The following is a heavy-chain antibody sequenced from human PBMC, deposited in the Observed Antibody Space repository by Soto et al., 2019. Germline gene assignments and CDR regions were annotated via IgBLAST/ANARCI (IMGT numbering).Heavy chain of an antibody. CDR3: ARGRVGYGDYEDAFDI. D-gene: IGHD4-17*01. Sequence: EVQLVESGGGLVKPGGSLRLSCAASGFTFSSYSMNWVHQAPGKGLEWVSSISSSSSYIYYADSVKGRFTISRDNAKNSLYLQMNSLRAEDTAVYYCARGRVGYGDYEDAFDIWGQGTMVTVSS. CDR1: GFTFSSYS. V-gene: IGHV3-21*01. J-gene: IGHJ3*02. CDR2: ISSSSSYI.